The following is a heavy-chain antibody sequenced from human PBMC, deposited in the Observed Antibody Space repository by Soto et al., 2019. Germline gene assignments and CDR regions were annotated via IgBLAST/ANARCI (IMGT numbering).Heavy chain of an antibody. CDR1: GDTFSRYT. V-gene: IGHV1-69*01. CDR3: ARGRGLYNSGRSQLDY. Sequence: QVQLVQSWAEVKKPGSSMRVSCKASGDTFSRYTVNWVRQAPRQGLEWMGGIIPRFGTTNYAPTLQGRVTITADESTNTVYMELSSLRSEDTALYYCARGRGLYNSGRSQLDYWGQGTLVTVSS. D-gene: IGHD1-1*01. J-gene: IGHJ4*02. CDR2: IIPRFGTT.